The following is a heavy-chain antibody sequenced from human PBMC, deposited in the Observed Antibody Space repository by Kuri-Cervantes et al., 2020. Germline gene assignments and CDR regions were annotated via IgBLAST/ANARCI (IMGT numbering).Heavy chain of an antibody. V-gene: IGHV4-59*12. CDR2: IYYSRTT. J-gene: IGHJ3*02. D-gene: IGHD1-7*01. CDR1: GGSISTYY. CDR3: ARDLPETGTTSI. Sequence: SETLSLTCTVSGGSISTYYWSWIRQPPGKGLEWIGYIYYSRTTNYNPSLKSRVTISVDTSKNQFSLQLSSVTAADTAVYYCARDLPETGTTSIWGQGTMVTVSS.